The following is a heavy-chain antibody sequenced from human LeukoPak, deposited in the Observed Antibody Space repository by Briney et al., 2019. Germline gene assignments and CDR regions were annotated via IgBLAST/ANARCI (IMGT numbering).Heavy chain of an antibody. CDR1: GYTFTGYY. D-gene: IGHD2-2*01. V-gene: IGHV1-2*02. Sequence: ASVKVSCKASGYTFTGYYTHWVRQAPGQGLEWMGWINPNSGGTNYAQKFQGRVTMTRDTSISTAYMELSRLRSDDTAVYCCANEVLGYCSSTSCAPGYWGQGTLVTVSS. J-gene: IGHJ4*02. CDR3: ANEVLGYCSSTSCAPGY. CDR2: INPNSGGT.